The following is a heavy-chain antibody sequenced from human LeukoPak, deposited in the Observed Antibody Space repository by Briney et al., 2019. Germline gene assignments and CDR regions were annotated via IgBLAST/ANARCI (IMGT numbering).Heavy chain of an antibody. CDR2: INPSSGGT. V-gene: IGHV1-2*06. CDR3: ARDGGYCSSGTICYSRAEYYYYGLDV. Sequence: ASVKVSCKASGYTFTSYGISWVRQAPGQGLEWMGRINPSSGGTNYAQKFQGRVTMTRDTSISTVYMELSRLRSDDTAVYYCARDGGYCSSGTICYSRAEYYYYGLDVWGQGTTVTVSS. D-gene: IGHD2-2*01. J-gene: IGHJ6*02. CDR1: GYTFTSYG.